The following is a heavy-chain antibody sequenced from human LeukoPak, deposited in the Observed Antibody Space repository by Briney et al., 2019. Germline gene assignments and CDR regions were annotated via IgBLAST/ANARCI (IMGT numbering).Heavy chain of an antibody. J-gene: IGHJ4*02. V-gene: IGHV3-23*01. CDR2: ISCSGGST. CDR1: GFTFSSYA. CDR3: ARLPTDRSIAALSKDY. Sequence: GGSLRLSCAASGFTFSSYAMSWVRQAPGKGLEWVSAISCSGGSTYYADSVKGRFTISRDNSKNTLYLQMNGLRAEDTAVYYCARLPTDRSIAALSKDYWGQGTLVTVSS. D-gene: IGHD6-6*01.